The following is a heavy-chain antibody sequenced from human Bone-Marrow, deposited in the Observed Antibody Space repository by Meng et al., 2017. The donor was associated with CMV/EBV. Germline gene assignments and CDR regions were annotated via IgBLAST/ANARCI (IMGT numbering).Heavy chain of an antibody. V-gene: IGHV3-33*06. D-gene: IGHD5-18*01. CDR3: AKDRGQVWFYGMDV. CDR1: GFTFSNYG. Sequence: GESLKISCAASGFTFSNYGMHWVRQAPGKGLEWVAVIWYDGSNKYYADSVKGRFTISRDTSKNTLYLQMNSLRAEDTAVYYCAKDRGQVWFYGMDVWGQGTTVTVSS. CDR2: IWYDGSNK. J-gene: IGHJ6*02.